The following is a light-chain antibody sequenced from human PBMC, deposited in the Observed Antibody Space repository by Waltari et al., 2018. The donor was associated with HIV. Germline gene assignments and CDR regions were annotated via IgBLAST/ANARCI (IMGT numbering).Light chain of an antibody. V-gene: IGLV6-57*01. J-gene: IGLJ3*02. CDR1: GGSITSNY. Sequence: NFMLNQPPSVSESPGKTVTISCTRTGGSITSNYVQWYQRRPGGSPTTVIYEDDQRPSAVPRQCSGSIDSASTSASLAISGLNPEDDADYYCQSSDRNNQVFGGGTKLTVL. CDR3: QSSDRNNQV. CDR2: EDD.